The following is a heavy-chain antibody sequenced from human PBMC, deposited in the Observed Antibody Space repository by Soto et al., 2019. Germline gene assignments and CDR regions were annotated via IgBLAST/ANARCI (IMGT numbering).Heavy chain of an antibody. CDR1: GFTFSDFW. CDR2: IREDGSEK. CDR3: ARPSATATGCAFDF. Sequence: EVQLVESGGALVQPGGSLRLSCAASGFTFSDFWMAWVRQAPGKGLEWVANIREDGSEKNYVDSVKGRFTISRDNAENSLYRQMNSLRAEDAAMYYCARPSATATGCAFDFWGQGAMVTVSS. V-gene: IGHV3-7*01. D-gene: IGHD1-1*01. J-gene: IGHJ3*01.